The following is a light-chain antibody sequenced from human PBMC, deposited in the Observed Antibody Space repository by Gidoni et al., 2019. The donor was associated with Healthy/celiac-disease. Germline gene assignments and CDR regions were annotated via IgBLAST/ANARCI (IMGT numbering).Light chain of an antibody. Sequence: QSVLTQPPSASGTPGPRVTISSSGSSSNIRSNTVNWYQQLPGTAPKLLLYSNNPRPSGVPDRFSGSKSGTAASLAISGLQSEDEADYYCAALDDSLNGWVFGGGTKLTVL. V-gene: IGLV1-44*01. CDR3: AALDDSLNGWV. J-gene: IGLJ3*02. CDR2: SNN. CDR1: SSNIRSNT.